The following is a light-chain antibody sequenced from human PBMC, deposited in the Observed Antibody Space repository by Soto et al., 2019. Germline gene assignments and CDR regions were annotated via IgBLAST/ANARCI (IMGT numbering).Light chain of an antibody. CDR1: QGISSY. CDR2: GAS. Sequence: DIQLTQSPSFLSASVGDRVTITCRASQGISSYLAWYQQKPGKAPKLLIYGASTLQSGVPSRFSGSGYGTEFTLTISSLQPEDFATYYCQQLNSYSIFTFGPGTKVDIK. CDR3: QQLNSYSIFT. J-gene: IGKJ3*01. V-gene: IGKV1-9*01.